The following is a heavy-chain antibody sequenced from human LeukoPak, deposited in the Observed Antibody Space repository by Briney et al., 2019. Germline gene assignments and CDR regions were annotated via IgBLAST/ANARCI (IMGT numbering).Heavy chain of an antibody. CDR2: ISYSGRT. Sequence: SETLSLTCTASGGSISFYYWSCIRQPPGKGLEWVGYISYSGRTNYNPSLKSRVTISVDTSKNQFSLKLSSVTAADTAVFYCARGRLEAMWELLPYDAFDIWGQGTMVTVSS. CDR1: GGSISFYY. CDR3: ARGRLEAMWELLPYDAFDI. V-gene: IGHV4-59*01. J-gene: IGHJ3*02. D-gene: IGHD1-26*01.